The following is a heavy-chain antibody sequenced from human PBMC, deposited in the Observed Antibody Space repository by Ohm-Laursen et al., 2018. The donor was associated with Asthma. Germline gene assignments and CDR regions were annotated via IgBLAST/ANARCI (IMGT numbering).Heavy chain of an antibody. CDR3: ARDWGYCSSTSYYGGGMDV. J-gene: IGHJ6*02. CDR2: ISSSGSTI. Sequence: SLRLSCAASGFTFSDYYMSWIRQAPGKGLEWVSYISSSGSTIYYADSVKGRFTISRDNAKNSLYLQMNSLRAEDTAVYYCARDWGYCSSTSYYGGGMDVWGQGTTVTVSS. D-gene: IGHD2-2*01. V-gene: IGHV3-11*01. CDR1: GFTFSDYY.